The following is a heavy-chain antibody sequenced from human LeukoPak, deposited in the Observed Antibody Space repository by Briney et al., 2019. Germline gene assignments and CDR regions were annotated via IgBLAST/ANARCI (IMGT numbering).Heavy chain of an antibody. Sequence: SETLSLTCTVSGGSISSYYWGWIRQPPGKGLEWIGSIYYSGSTYYNPSLKSRVTISVDTSKNQFSLKLSSVTAADTAVYYCARLDCSSTSCYFGSGPFDPWGQGTLVTVSS. CDR1: GGSISSYY. D-gene: IGHD2-2*01. J-gene: IGHJ5*02. V-gene: IGHV4-39*01. CDR2: IYYSGST. CDR3: ARLDCSSTSCYFGSGPFDP.